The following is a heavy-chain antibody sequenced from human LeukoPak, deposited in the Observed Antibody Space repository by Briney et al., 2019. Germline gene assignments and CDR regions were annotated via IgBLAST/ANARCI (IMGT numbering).Heavy chain of an antibody. CDR3: AKDFWSGYYPDY. J-gene: IGHJ4*02. D-gene: IGHD3-3*01. CDR2: SGSGSST. CDR1: GFIFSSYA. V-gene: IGHV3-23*01. Sequence: PGGSLRLSCAASGFIFSSYAMSWVRQAPGKGLEWVSGSGSGSSTHYADSVKGRFTISRDNSKNTLYLQMNSLRAEDTAVYYCAKDFWSGYYPDYWGQGTLVTVSS.